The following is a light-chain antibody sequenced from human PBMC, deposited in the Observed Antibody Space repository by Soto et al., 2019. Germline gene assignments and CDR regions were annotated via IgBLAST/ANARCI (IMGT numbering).Light chain of an antibody. J-gene: IGLJ2*01. CDR2: LNNDGGH. CDR3: QTWDTGISVV. V-gene: IGLV4-69*01. Sequence: QPVLTQSPSASASLGASVKLTCTLSSGHSNYAIAWHQQQPEKGPRYLMKLNNDGGHSKGDGIPNRFSGSSSGAERYLTISSLQSEDESDYYCQTWDTGISVVFGGGTKLTVL. CDR1: SGHSNYA.